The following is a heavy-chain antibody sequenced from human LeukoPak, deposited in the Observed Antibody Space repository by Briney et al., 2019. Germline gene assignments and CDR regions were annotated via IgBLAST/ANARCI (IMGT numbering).Heavy chain of an antibody. CDR2: IYTSGST. J-gene: IGHJ5*02. CDR3: ASSSITIFGVVRGTWFDP. CDR1: GGSISSGRYY. Sequence: SETLSLTCTVSGGSISSGRYYWSWIRQPAGKGLEWLGRIYTSGSTNYSPSLKSRVTISVDTSKNQFSLKLSSVTAADTAVYYCASSSITIFGVVRGTWFDPWGQGTLVTVSS. D-gene: IGHD3-3*01. V-gene: IGHV4-61*02.